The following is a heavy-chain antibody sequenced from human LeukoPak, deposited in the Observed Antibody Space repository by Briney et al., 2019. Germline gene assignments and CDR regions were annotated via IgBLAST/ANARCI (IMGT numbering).Heavy chain of an antibody. CDR2: IVVCSGNT. V-gene: IGHV1-58*01. Sequence: ASVTVSCKASGFTFTSSAVQWVRQARGQRLEWIGWIVVCSGNTNYAQKFQERVTITRDMSTSTAYMELSSLRSEDTAVYYCAASPDYYDSSGYSYYFDYWGQGTLVTVSS. J-gene: IGHJ4*02. CDR1: GFTFTSSA. CDR3: AASPDYYDSSGYSYYFDY. D-gene: IGHD3-22*01.